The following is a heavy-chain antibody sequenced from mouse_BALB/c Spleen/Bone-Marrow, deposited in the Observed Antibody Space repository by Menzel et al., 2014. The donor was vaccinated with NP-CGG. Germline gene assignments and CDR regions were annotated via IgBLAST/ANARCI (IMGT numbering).Heavy chain of an antibody. V-gene: IGHV2-3*01. J-gene: IGHJ4*01. CDR3: AKQDYYRDDYAMDY. Sequence: VQGVESGTGLVAPSQSLSITCTVSGFSLTSYGVSWVRQSPGKGLEWLGVIWGDGSTNYHSALISRLSISKDNSKSQVFLKLSSLQTDDTATYYGAKQDYYRDDYAMDYWGQGTSVAVSS. D-gene: IGHD2-14*01. CDR1: GFSLTSYG. CDR2: IWGDGST.